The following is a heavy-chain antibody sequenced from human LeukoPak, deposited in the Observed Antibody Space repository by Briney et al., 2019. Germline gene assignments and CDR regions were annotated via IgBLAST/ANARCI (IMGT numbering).Heavy chain of an antibody. CDR1: GFTFSSYS. CDR3: AKGYVWGSYRFPFDY. CDR2: ISGSGGST. Sequence: GGSLRLSCAASGFTFSSYSMNWVRQAPGKGLEWVSAISGSGGSTYYADSVKGRFTISRDNSKNTLYLQMNSLRAEDTAVYYCAKGYVWGSYRFPFDYWGQGTLVTVSS. D-gene: IGHD3-16*02. J-gene: IGHJ4*02. V-gene: IGHV3-23*01.